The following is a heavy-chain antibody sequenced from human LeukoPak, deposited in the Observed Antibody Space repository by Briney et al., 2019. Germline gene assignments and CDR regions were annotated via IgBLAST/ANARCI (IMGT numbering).Heavy chain of an antibody. CDR1: GFTFSSYG. D-gene: IGHD2-2*02. CDR2: IWYDGSNK. CDR3: ARNGRYCSSTSCYSRPYYYYTDV. V-gene: IGHV3-33*01. Sequence: GRSLRLSCAASGFTFSSYGMHWVRQAPGKGLEWVAVIWYDGSNKYYADSVKGRFTISRDNSKNTLYLQMNSLRAEDTAVYYCARNGRYCSSTSCYSRPYYYYTDVWGKGTTVTVSS. J-gene: IGHJ6*03.